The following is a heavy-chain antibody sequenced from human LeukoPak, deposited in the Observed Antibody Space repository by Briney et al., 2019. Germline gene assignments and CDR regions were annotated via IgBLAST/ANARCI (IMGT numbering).Heavy chain of an antibody. Sequence: PSETLSLTCAVYGGSFSGYYWSWIRQPPGKGLEWIGEINHSGSTNYNPSLKSRVTISVDTSKNQFSLKLSSETAADTAVYYCARGGVPKLKASYSSSSRRLDYWGQGTLVTVSS. CDR1: GGSFSGYY. J-gene: IGHJ4*02. CDR2: INHSGST. CDR3: ARGGVPKLKASYSSSSRRLDY. V-gene: IGHV4-34*01. D-gene: IGHD6-6*01.